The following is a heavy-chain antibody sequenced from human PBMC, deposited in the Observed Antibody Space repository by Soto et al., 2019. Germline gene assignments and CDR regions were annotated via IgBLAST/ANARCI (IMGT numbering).Heavy chain of an antibody. D-gene: IGHD2-2*01. J-gene: IGHJ4*02. V-gene: IGHV1-2*04. Sequence: GSVKVSCKASGYTLPGYYMHWVRQAPGQGLEWMGWINPNSGGTNYAQKFQGWVTMTRDTSISTAYMELSRLRSDDTAVYYCARGNQRRVDLDYWGQGTLVTVSS. CDR1: GYTLPGYY. CDR3: ARGNQRRVDLDY. CDR2: INPNSGGT.